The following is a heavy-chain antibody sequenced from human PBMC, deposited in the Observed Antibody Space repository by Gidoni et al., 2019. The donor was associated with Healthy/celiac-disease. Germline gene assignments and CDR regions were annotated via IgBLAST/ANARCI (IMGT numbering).Heavy chain of an antibody. CDR2: INHSGST. D-gene: IGHD4-17*01. Sequence: QVQLQQWGAGLLKPSETLSLTCAVYGGSFSGYYWSWIRQPPGKGLEWIGEINHSGSTNYNPSLKSRVTISVDTSKNQFSLKLSSVTAADTAVYYCARVMTTVTTAPGAFDIWGQGTMVTVSS. J-gene: IGHJ3*02. CDR1: GGSFSGYY. V-gene: IGHV4-34*01. CDR3: ARVMTTVTTAPGAFDI.